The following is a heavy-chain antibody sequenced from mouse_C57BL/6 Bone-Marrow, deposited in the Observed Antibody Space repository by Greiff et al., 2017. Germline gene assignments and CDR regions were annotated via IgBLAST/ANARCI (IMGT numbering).Heavy chain of an antibody. Sequence: QVHVKQPGAELVRPGTSVKLSCKASGYTFTSYWMHWVKQRPGQGLEWIGVIDPSDSYTNYNQKFKGKATLTVDTSSSTAYMQLSSLTSEDSAVYYCAITTVADWGPGTLVTVSA. CDR1: GYTFTSYW. J-gene: IGHJ3*01. CDR3: AITTVAD. V-gene: IGHV1-59*01. CDR2: IDPSDSYT. D-gene: IGHD1-1*01.